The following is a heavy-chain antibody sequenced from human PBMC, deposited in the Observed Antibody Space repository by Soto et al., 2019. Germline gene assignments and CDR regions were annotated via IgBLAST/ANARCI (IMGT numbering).Heavy chain of an antibody. V-gene: IGHV1-69*02. Sequence: SVKVSCKASGGTFSSYTISWVRQAPGQGLEWMGRIIPILGIANYAQKFQGRVTITADKSTSTAYMELSSLRSEDTAVYYCAYNWDDGAGYYYYYGMDVWGQGTTVTVSS. CDR3: AYNWDDGAGYYYYYGMDV. CDR1: GGTFSSYT. D-gene: IGHD1-1*01. J-gene: IGHJ6*02. CDR2: IIPILGIA.